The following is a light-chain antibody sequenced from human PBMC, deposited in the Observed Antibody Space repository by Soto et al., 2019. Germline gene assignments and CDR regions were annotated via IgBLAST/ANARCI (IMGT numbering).Light chain of an antibody. J-gene: IGKJ1*01. V-gene: IGKV1-5*01. CDR2: DAS. CDR3: QQYNSYSCT. Sequence: DIQMTQSPSTLSASVGDRVTITCRASQSISSWLAWYQQKPGKAPKLLIYDASSLESGVPSRFSGSGSGTEFTLTISSLQPDDLATYYCQQYNSYSCTFGQGTKVEIK. CDR1: QSISSW.